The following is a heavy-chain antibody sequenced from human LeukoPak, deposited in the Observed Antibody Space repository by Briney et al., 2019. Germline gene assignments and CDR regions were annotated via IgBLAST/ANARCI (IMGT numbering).Heavy chain of an antibody. CDR2: IKQDGSEK. V-gene: IGHV3-7*01. J-gene: IGHJ4*02. CDR3: AREGSSGWYYY. D-gene: IGHD6-19*01. CDR1: GFTFSSYW. Sequence: GGSLRLSCAASGFTFSSYWTSWVRQAPGKGLEWVANIKQDGSEKYYVDSVKGRFTISRDNAKNSLYLQMNSLRAEDTAVYYCAREGSSGWYYYWGQGTLVTVSS.